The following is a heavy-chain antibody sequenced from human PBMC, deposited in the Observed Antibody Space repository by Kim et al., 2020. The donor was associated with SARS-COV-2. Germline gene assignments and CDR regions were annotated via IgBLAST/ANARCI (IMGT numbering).Heavy chain of an antibody. D-gene: IGHD3-3*01. CDR2: IYYSGST. Sequence: SETLSLTCTVSGGSISSSSYYWGWIRQPPGKGLEWIGSIYYSGSTYYNPSLKSRVTISVDTSKNQFSLKLSSVTAADTAVYYCATLLSGDFWSGYYTDYWGQGTLVTVSS. J-gene: IGHJ4*02. CDR3: ATLLSGDFWSGYYTDY. CDR1: GGSISSSSYY. V-gene: IGHV4-39*01.